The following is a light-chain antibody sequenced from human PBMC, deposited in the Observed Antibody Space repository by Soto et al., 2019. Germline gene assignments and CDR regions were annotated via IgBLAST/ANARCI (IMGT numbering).Light chain of an antibody. J-gene: IGLJ1*01. CDR2: ANS. Sequence: QSVLTQPPSVSGAPGQRVTISCTGSSSSIGAGYDVHWYQQLPGTAPKLLIYANSNRPSGVPDRFSGSKSGTSASLAITGLQPEDEADYYCQSYDSSLSWVFGTGTKVTVL. CDR1: SSSIGAGYD. CDR3: QSYDSSLSWV. V-gene: IGLV1-40*01.